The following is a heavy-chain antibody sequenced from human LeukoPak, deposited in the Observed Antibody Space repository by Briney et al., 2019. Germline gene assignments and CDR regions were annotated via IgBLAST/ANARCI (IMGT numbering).Heavy chain of an antibody. CDR3: ARAKPADFDL. V-gene: IGHV3-30*03. Sequence: GGSLRLSCTASKFTFSHYGMQWVRQAPGKGLEWVAVISSDGSIKVYADSVKGRFTLSRDNSINTVDLQMNSLRAEDTAVYHCARAKPADFDLWGRGTLVTVSS. J-gene: IGHJ2*01. CDR2: ISSDGSIK. CDR1: KFTFSHYG.